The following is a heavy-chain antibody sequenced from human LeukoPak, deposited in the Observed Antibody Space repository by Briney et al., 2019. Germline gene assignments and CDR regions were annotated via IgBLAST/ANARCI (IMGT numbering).Heavy chain of an antibody. V-gene: IGHV1-69*05. D-gene: IGHD2-21*01. J-gene: IGHJ6*03. Sequence: GASVKVSCKASGGTFSSYAISWVRQAPGQGLEWMGGIIPIFGTANYAQKFRGRVTITTDESTSTAYMELSSLRSEDTAVYYCARVLVSWGYYYYMDVWGKGTTVTVSS. CDR1: GGTFSSYA. CDR2: IIPIFGTA. CDR3: ARVLVSWGYYYYMDV.